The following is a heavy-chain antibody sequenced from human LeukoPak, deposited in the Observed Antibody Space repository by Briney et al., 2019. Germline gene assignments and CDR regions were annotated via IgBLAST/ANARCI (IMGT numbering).Heavy chain of an antibody. J-gene: IGHJ5*02. CDR1: GGSISSSSYY. V-gene: IGHV4-39*07. CDR3: ARGTGYCGANCYNWFDP. CDR2: IYYSGST. Sequence: ETLSLTCTVSGGSISSSSYYWGWIRQPPGKGLEWIGTIYYSGSTNYNPSLKGRVTISVDTSKNQSSLKLNSVTAADTAVYYCARGTGYCGANCYNWFDPWGQGTLVTVSS. D-gene: IGHD2-21*02.